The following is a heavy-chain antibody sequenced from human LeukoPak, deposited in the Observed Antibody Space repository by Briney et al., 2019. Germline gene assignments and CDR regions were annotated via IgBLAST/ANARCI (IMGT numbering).Heavy chain of an antibody. CDR2: IGIDVRDS. Sequence: PGGSLRLSCAASGFTFSNYVMTWVRQAPGKGLEWVSAIGIDVRDSDYADSVKGRFTISRDNSKNTVYLQMNSLRAEDTGLYYCTGRVGGTPDYWGLGALVTVSS. CDR3: TGRVGGTPDY. CDR1: GFTFSNYV. D-gene: IGHD1-26*01. J-gene: IGHJ4*02. V-gene: IGHV3-23*01.